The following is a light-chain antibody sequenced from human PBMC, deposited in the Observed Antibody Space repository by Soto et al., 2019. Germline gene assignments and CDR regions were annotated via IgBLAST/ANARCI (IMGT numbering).Light chain of an antibody. Sequence: VLTQSPGTRSLSPGDRATLSCRASQSVTSSYLAWDQQKPGQSPRLLIYGASSRATDIPDRFSGSGSGTGFTLTISRLEPEDFAVYYCQRYGSSPPWTFGQGTKVEIK. V-gene: IGKV3-20*01. CDR3: QRYGSSPPWT. CDR2: GAS. J-gene: IGKJ1*01. CDR1: QSVTSSY.